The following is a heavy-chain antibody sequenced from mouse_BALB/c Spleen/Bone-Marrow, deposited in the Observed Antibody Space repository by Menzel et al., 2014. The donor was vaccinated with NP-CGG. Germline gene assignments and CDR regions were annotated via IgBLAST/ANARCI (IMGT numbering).Heavy chain of an antibody. CDR1: GYTFTDSV. Sequence: QVQLKQSGPELVKPGASVKMSCKASGYTFTDSVIGWVKQRTGQGLEWIGEIYPGSGSTYYNEKFKGKATLTADKSSNTVYMQHSSLTSEDSAVYFCARYDVPAGFAYWGQGTLVTVSA. CDR3: ARYDVPAGFAY. V-gene: IGHV1-77*01. D-gene: IGHD2-14*01. J-gene: IGHJ3*01. CDR2: IYPGSGST.